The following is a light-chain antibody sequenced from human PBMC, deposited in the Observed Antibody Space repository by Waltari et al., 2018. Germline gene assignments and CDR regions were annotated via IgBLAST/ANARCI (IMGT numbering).Light chain of an antibody. V-gene: IGKV4-1*01. Sequence: DIVMTQSPDSLAVSLGERATINCTSSPNILDSSNNKHHLAWYRQRPGQPPQVVIYWAFSRESGVPDRFTGSGSGTDFTLSISSLQADDVAVYYCQQYYTTPFTFGQGTKLEIK. CDR2: WAF. CDR1: PNILDSSNNKHH. CDR3: QQYYTTPFT. J-gene: IGKJ2*01.